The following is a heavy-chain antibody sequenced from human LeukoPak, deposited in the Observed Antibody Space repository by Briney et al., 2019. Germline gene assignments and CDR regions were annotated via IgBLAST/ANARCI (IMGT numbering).Heavy chain of an antibody. J-gene: IGHJ4*02. Sequence: GGSLRLSCAASGFTFSNYDLHWVRQAAGKGLEWVSGIGTAGDTYYPASVKGRFTISRENAKSSLYLQINNLSAGDTAVYYCASSPAYSSSWYAIDNWGQGTLVTVSS. CDR3: ASSPAYSSSWYAIDN. CDR1: GFTFSNYD. CDR2: IGTAGDT. V-gene: IGHV3-13*01. D-gene: IGHD6-13*01.